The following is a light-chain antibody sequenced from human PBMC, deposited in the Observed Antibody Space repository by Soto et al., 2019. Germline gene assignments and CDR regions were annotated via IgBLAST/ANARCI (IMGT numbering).Light chain of an antibody. CDR3: HQGDSTPRT. V-gene: IGKV1-39*01. CDR2: AAS. J-gene: IGKJ1*01. Sequence: DIQMTQSPSSLSASVGDRVTITCRASQSSSNYLNCYQQKPGKAPKLLMYAASSLQSGVPSRFSGSGSGTDFTLTISSLQPEDFANYYFHQGDSTPRTFGQGTKVEIK. CDR1: QSSSNY.